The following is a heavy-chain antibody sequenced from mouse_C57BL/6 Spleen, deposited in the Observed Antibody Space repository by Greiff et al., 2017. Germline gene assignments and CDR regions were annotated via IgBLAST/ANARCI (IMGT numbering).Heavy chain of an antibody. Sequence: VQLKESVAELVRPGASVKLSCTASGFNIKNTYMHWVKQRPEQGLEWIGRIDPANGNTKYAPKFQGKATITADTSSNTAYLQLSSLTSEDTAIYYCARRYDDYDWVYWYFDVWGTGTTVTVSS. CDR2: IDPANGNT. CDR3: ARRYDDYDWVYWYFDV. V-gene: IGHV14-3*01. CDR1: GFNIKNTY. D-gene: IGHD2-4*01. J-gene: IGHJ1*03.